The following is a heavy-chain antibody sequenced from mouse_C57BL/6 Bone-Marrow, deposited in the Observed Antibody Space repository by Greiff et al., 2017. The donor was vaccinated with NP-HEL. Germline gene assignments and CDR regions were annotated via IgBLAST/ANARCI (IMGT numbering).Heavy chain of an antibody. Sequence: DVQLQESGPGLVKPSQSLSLTCSVTGYSITSGYYWNWIRQFPGNKLEWMGYISYDGSNNYNPSLKNRISITRDTSKNQFFLKLKSVTTEYTATYYCARGTYGSSYWYFDVWGTGTTVTVSS. V-gene: IGHV3-6*01. J-gene: IGHJ1*03. D-gene: IGHD1-1*01. CDR2: ISYDGSN. CDR1: GYSITSGYY. CDR3: ARGTYGSSYWYFDV.